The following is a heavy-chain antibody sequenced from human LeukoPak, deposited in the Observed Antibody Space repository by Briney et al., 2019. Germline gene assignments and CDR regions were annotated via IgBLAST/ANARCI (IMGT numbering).Heavy chain of an antibody. V-gene: IGHV3-23*01. D-gene: IGHD7-27*01. CDR2: ISGSGAST. J-gene: IGHJ4*02. CDR1: GFTLSTNA. CDR3: AKDGGLWVSAHWGDS. Sequence: GGSLGLSCLTSGFTLSTNAMSWVRQAPGKGLEWISGISGSGASTYYADSVKGRFTISRDDSRNTLYLQMNSLRGDDTAVYYCAKDGGLWVSAHWGDSWGRGTLVTVSS.